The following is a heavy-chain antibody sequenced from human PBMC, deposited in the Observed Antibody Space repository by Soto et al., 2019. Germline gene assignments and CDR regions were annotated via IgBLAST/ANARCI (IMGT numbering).Heavy chain of an antibody. D-gene: IGHD4-17*01. J-gene: IGHJ4*02. V-gene: IGHV3-66*01. CDR1: GFSVNSDY. CDR2: IYSGGST. Sequence: EVQLVESGGDLVQPGWSLRLSCAASGFSVNSDYMTWVRQAPGKGLEWVSVIYSGGSTYYTDSVKGRFTSSRDNSKNTLYLQMNSLRAEDTAVYYCARAPLYGGQAFWGQGTLVTVSS. CDR3: ARAPLYGGQAF.